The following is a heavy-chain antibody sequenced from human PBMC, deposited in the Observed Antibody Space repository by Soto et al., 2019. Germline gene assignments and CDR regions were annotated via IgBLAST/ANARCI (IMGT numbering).Heavy chain of an antibody. D-gene: IGHD6-6*01. CDR3: ARGRYSSSDYYYYYMDV. CDR2: IYYSGST. J-gene: IGHJ6*03. CDR1: GGSISSGGYY. Sequence: SETLSLTCTVSGGSISSGGYYWSRIRQHPGKGLEWIGYIYYSGSTNYNPSLKSRVTISVDTSKNQFSLKLSSVTAADTAVYYCARGRYSSSDYYYYYMDVWGKGTTVTVSS. V-gene: IGHV4-31*03.